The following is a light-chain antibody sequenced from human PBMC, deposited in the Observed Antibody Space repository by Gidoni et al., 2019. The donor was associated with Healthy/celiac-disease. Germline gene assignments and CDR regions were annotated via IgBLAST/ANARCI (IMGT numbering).Light chain of an antibody. CDR2: GAS. V-gene: IGKV3-15*01. J-gene: IGKJ1*01. CDR1: QSVSSN. CDR3: QQYNTWPRT. Sequence: EIVMTQSPATLSVSPGERDTLSCRASQSVSSNFAWYQQKPGQAPRLLIYGASTRATGSPARFSGSGSGTEVTLTISSLPSEDFAVYYCQQYNTWPRTFGQXTKVELK.